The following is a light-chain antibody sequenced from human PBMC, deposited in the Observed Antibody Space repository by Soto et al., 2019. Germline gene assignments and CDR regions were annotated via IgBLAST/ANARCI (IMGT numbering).Light chain of an antibody. CDR2: LGS. J-gene: IGKJ1*01. Sequence: DIVMTQSPLSLPVTPGEPASISCRSSQSLLHSNGYNYLDWYLQKPGQSPQLLIYLGSNRASGVPDRFSGSGSGTDFTLKISKVEAEDVGVYYCMQALQTQGAWTFGQGTKVEIK. CDR3: MQALQTQGAWT. V-gene: IGKV2-28*01. CDR1: QSLLHSNGYNY.